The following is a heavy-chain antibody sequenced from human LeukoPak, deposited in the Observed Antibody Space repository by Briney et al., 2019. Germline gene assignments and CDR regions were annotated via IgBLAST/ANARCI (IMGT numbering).Heavy chain of an antibody. CDR2: MNPDNGNT. Sequence: GASVKVSCKASGYTFVSYGFNWVRQAPGQGLEWMGWMNPDNGNTGWAQKFQGRVTMTRNTSISTAYMELSSLRSEDTAVYYCARVMNSDDKFDPWGQGTLVTVSS. D-gene: IGHD3-22*01. CDR1: GYTFVSYG. V-gene: IGHV1-8*01. J-gene: IGHJ5*02. CDR3: ARVMNSDDKFDP.